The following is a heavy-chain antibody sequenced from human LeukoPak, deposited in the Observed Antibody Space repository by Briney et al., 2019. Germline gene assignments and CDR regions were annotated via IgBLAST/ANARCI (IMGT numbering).Heavy chain of an antibody. J-gene: IGHJ4*01. CDR2: IYYSGST. V-gene: IGHV4-59*01. Sequence: SETLSLTCTVSGGSITSYYWSWIRQPPGKGLEWIGYIYYSGSTNYNPSLKSRVTISVDTSKNQFSLKLSSVTAADTAVYYCARSVHNWNDYFGYWGQGTLVTVSS. D-gene: IGHD1-20*01. CDR1: GGSITSYY. CDR3: ARSVHNWNDYFGY.